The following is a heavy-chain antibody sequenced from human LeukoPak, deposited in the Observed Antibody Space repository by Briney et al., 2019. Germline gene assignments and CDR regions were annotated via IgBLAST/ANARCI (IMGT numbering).Heavy chain of an antibody. Sequence: ASVKVSCKASGYTFTGYYMHWVRQAPGQGLEWIGWINPNSGGTNYAQKFQGWVTMTRDTSISTAYMELSRLRSDDTAVYYCARDRVYYGSGSYYYGMDVWGKGTTVTVSS. CDR1: GYTFTGYY. V-gene: IGHV1-2*04. J-gene: IGHJ6*04. CDR3: ARDRVYYGSGSYYYGMDV. D-gene: IGHD3-10*01. CDR2: INPNSGGT.